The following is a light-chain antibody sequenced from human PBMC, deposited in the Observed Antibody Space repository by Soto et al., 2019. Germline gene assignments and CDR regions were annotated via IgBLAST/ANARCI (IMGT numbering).Light chain of an antibody. Sequence: QSALTQPASVSGSPGQSITISCTGTSSDVGGYNYVSWFQQHPGKAPKLLIYEVTNRPSGVSNRFSGSKSGNTASLTISGLQAEDEADYYCTSYTSSSTLHVLFGGGTKVT. CDR3: TSYTSSSTLHVL. J-gene: IGLJ3*02. V-gene: IGLV2-14*01. CDR2: EVT. CDR1: SSDVGGYNY.